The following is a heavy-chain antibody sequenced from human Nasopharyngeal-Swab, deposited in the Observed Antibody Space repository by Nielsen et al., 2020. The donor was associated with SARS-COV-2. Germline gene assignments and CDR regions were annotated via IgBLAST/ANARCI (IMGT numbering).Heavy chain of an antibody. CDR3: ARFEGITMVRGAVDV. J-gene: IGHJ6*02. D-gene: IGHD3-10*01. CDR2: ISSSSTHI. V-gene: IGHV3-11*03. Sequence: GESLKISCAASGFTFSDYYMSWIRQAPGKGLDWLSYISSSSTHINYADSVQGRFTISRDNAKTSVYLQMNSLRPEDTAVYYCARFEGITMVRGAVDVWGQGTTVSVSS. CDR1: GFTFSDYY.